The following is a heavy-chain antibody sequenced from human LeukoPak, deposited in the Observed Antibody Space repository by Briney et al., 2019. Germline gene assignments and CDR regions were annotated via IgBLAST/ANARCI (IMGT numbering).Heavy chain of an antibody. CDR2: ISSSSSNI. J-gene: IGHJ6*03. CDR1: GFTLSSYS. V-gene: IGHV3-21*01. D-gene: IGHD5-24*01. CDR3: ARGMATIDGYYYMDV. Sequence: PGGSLRLSCAASGFTLSSYSMNWVRQAPGKGLEWVSSISSSSSNIYYADSVKGRFTISRDNAKNSLYLQMNSLRVEDTAVYYCARGMATIDGYYYMDVWGKGTTVTVSS.